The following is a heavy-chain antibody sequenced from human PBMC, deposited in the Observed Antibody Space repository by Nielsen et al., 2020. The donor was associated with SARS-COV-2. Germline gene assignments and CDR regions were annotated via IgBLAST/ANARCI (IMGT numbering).Heavy chain of an antibody. J-gene: IGHJ4*02. CDR3: AKAPTTGELFVNY. CDR1: GFTFSSYA. CDR2: ISYDGSNK. V-gene: IGHV3-30*04. Sequence: GESLKISCAASGFTFSSYAMHWVRQAPGKGLEWVAVISYDGSNKYYADSVKGRFTISRDNSKNTLYLQMNSLRAEDTAVYYCAKAPTTGELFVNYWGQGTLVTVSS. D-gene: IGHD3-10*01.